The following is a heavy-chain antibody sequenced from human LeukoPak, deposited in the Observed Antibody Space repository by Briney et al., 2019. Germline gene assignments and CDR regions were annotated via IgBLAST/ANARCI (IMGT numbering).Heavy chain of an antibody. J-gene: IGHJ5*02. D-gene: IGHD3-22*01. Sequence: ASVKVSCKASGYTFTGYYMHWVRQAPGQGLEWMAWMNPNSGNTGYAQKFQGRVTITRNTSINTAYMELSSLRSEDTAVYYCARMNYYDSSAYLNWFDPWGQGTLVTVSS. CDR1: GYTFTGYY. CDR3: ARMNYYDSSAYLNWFDP. V-gene: IGHV1-8*03. CDR2: MNPNSGNT.